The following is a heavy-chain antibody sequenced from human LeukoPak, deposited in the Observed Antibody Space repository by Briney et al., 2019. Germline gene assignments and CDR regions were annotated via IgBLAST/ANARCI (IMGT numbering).Heavy chain of an antibody. CDR2: ISSSSSYI. CDR1: GFTFSSYS. Sequence: GGSLRLSCAASGFTFSSYSMNWVRQAPGKGLEWVSSISSSSSYIYYADSVKGRFTISRDNAKNSLYLQMNSLRAEDTAVYYCARVEGGRWFGEMSNWGQGTLVTVSS. CDR3: ARVEGGRWFGEMSN. V-gene: IGHV3-21*01. J-gene: IGHJ4*02. D-gene: IGHD3-10*01.